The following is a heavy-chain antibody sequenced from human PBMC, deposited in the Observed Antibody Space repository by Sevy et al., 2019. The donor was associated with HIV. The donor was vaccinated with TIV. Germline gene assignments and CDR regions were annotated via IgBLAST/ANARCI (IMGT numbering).Heavy chain of an antibody. CDR2: IYYNGHI. D-gene: IGHD1-26*01. V-gene: IGHV4-59*08. J-gene: IGHJ4*02. CDR1: GGSITSLY. CDR3: AGGNAWGRGYS. Sequence: SETLSLTCTVSGGSITSLYWNWIRQPPGKGLEWIANIYYNGHINYNPSLKSRVTLPLDTSKNLFSLRLGSVTAADTAMYYCAGGNAWGRGYSWGQGTLVTVSS.